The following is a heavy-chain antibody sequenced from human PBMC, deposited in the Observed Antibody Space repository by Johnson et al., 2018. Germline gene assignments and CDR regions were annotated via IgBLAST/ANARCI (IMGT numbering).Heavy chain of an antibody. J-gene: IGHJ3*02. D-gene: IGHD5-18*01. CDR1: GFTFSSSG. V-gene: IGHV3-NL1*01. Sequence: QVQLVQSGGGVVQPGRSLRLSCAASGFTFSSSGMHWVRQAPGKGLEWVAVMYSGGSPHYADSVKGRFTISRDNSKNTLYLQMNSLRAEDTAVYYCAKTAVDTAMVLGDAFDIWGQGTMVTVSS. CDR3: AKTAVDTAMVLGDAFDI. CDR2: MYSGGSP.